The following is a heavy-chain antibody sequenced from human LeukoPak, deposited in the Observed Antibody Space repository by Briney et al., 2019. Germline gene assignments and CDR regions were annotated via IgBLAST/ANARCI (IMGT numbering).Heavy chain of an antibody. Sequence: SQTLSLTCTVTGGSISRGSDSWSWIRQPAGWGLEWIGRIYTSGSTNYNPSLKSRVTISVDTSKNQFSLKLSSVTAADTAVYYCARDHTYGVFDYWGQGTLVTVSS. CDR1: GGSISRGSDS. J-gene: IGHJ4*02. V-gene: IGHV4-61*02. D-gene: IGHD3-16*01. CDR2: IYTSGST. CDR3: ARDHTYGVFDY.